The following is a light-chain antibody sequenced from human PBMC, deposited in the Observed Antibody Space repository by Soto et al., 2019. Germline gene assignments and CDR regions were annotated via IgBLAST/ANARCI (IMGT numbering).Light chain of an antibody. Sequence: ESVLTQSPGTLSLSPGERATLSCRASQSATTTYLAWYQQKPGQAPRRLIYGASSRATGIPDRFSGSGSGTDFTLTISRLEPEGFAVYYCQQYASSPWTFGQGTKVDIK. V-gene: IGKV3-20*01. CDR3: QQYASSPWT. CDR1: QSATTTY. J-gene: IGKJ1*01. CDR2: GAS.